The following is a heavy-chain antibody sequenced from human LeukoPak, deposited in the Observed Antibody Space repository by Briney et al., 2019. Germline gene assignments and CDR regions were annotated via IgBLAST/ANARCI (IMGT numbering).Heavy chain of an antibody. CDR2: INPNSGGT. V-gene: IGHV1-2*02. CDR1: GYPSTTYY. D-gene: IGHD6-19*01. J-gene: IGHJ4*02. Sequence: ASVKVSCKASGYPSTTYYMHWVRQAPGQGLEWMGWINPNSGGTNYAQKFQGRVTVTRDTSISTAYMELSGLRSDDTAVYYCTSDGGWYFNYWGQGSLVTVSS. CDR3: TSDGGWYFNY.